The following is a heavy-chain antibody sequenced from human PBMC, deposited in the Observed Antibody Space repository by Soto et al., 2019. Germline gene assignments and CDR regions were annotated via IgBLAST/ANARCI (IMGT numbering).Heavy chain of an antibody. CDR1: GYTFTSYD. D-gene: IGHD6-13*01. V-gene: IGHV1-8*01. CDR3: ATFNSRAAAGTTVNNWFDP. CDR2: MDPNSGNT. J-gene: IGHJ5*02. Sequence: ASVKVSCKASGYTFTSYDINWVRQATGQGLEWMGWMDPNSGNTGYAQKFQGRVTMTRNTSISTAYMELSSLRSEDTAVYYCATFNSRAAAGTTVNNWFDPWGQGTLVTVSS.